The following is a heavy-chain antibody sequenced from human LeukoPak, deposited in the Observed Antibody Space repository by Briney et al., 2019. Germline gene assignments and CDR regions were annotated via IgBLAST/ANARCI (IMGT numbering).Heavy chain of an antibody. CDR3: AKDRAVAAPCYYYYMDV. J-gene: IGHJ6*03. V-gene: IGHV3-30*02. CDR2: IRYDGSNK. D-gene: IGHD6-19*01. Sequence: QPGGALRLSCAAPGFTFRSHGMHRVRTAPGKGKDWVAFIRYDGSNKYYADSVKGRFTISRDNSKNTLYLQMNSLRAEDTAVYYCAKDRAVAAPCYYYYMDVWGKGTTVTVSS. CDR1: GFTFRSHG.